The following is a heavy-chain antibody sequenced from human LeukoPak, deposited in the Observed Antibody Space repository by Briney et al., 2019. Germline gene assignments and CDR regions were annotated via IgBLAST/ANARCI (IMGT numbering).Heavy chain of an antibody. CDR3: ARDYAMVRGVIDY. CDR1: GFTFSSYV. D-gene: IGHD3-10*01. V-gene: IGHV3-23*01. Sequence: GGSLRLSCAASGFTFSSYVMSWVCQAPGKGLERVSGISVSGDKTYYADSVKGRFTISRDNSKNTLYLQMDSLRAEDTAVYYCARDYAMVRGVIDYWGQGTLVTVSS. CDR2: ISVSGDKT. J-gene: IGHJ4*02.